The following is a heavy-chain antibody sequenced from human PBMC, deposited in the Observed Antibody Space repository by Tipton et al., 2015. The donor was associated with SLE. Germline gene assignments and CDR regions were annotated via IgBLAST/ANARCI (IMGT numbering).Heavy chain of an antibody. Sequence: SLRLSCAASGFTFSSYWMHWVRQAPGRGLVWVSCINSDASTTTYADSVKGRFTISKDNTKNTVYLQMNSLRVEDTAVYYCARDGKLGYCDSTSCATSDYWGQGTLVTVSS. V-gene: IGHV3-74*01. CDR2: INSDASTT. CDR3: ARDGKLGYCDSTSCATSDY. J-gene: IGHJ4*02. CDR1: GFTFSSYW. D-gene: IGHD2-2*01.